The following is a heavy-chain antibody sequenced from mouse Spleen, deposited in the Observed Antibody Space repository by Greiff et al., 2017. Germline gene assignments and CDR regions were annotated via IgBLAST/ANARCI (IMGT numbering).Heavy chain of an antibody. J-gene: IGHJ3*01. CDR2: ISSGSSTI. Sequence: EVMLVESGGGLVKPGGSLKLSCAASGFTFSDYGMHWVRQAPEKGLEWVAYISSGSSTIYYADTVKGRFTISRDNAKNTLFLQMTSLRSEDTAMYYCARENLDYYGSSSWFAYWGQGTLVTVSA. CDR1: GFTFSDYG. V-gene: IGHV5-17*01. D-gene: IGHD1-1*01. CDR3: ARENLDYYGSSSWFAY.